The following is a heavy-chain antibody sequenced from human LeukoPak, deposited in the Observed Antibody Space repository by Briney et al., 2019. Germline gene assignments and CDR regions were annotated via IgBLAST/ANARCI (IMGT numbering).Heavy chain of an antibody. CDR3: ARVLLYYYDSSGYFDWFDP. D-gene: IGHD3-22*01. J-gene: IGHJ5*02. CDR2: IYYSGST. V-gene: IGHV4-39*07. CDR1: GDSISSGDYY. Sequence: SETLSLTCTVSGDSISSGDYYWSWIRQPPGKGLEWIGSIYYSGSTYYNPSLKSRVTISVDTSKNQFSLKLSSVTAADTAVYYCARVLLYYYDSSGYFDWFDPWGQGTLVTVSS.